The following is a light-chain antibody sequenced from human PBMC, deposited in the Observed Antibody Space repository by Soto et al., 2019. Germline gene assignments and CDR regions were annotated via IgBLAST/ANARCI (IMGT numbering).Light chain of an antibody. CDR2: QAS. V-gene: IGKV1-5*03. CDR3: QQCNSYSRT. CDR1: QSISSW. Sequence: DVQMTQSPSTLSASVGDRVTITCRASQSISSWLAWYQQKPGKAPKLLIYQASNLESGVPSRFTGSGSGTEFTLTISSLQPDDFATYYCQQCNSYSRTFGQGTKVDIK. J-gene: IGKJ1*01.